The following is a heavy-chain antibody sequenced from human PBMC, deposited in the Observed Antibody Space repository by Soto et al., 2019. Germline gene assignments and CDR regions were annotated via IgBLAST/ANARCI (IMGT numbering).Heavy chain of an antibody. J-gene: IGHJ3*02. V-gene: IGHV5-51*01. D-gene: IGHD2-15*01. CDR3: ARPRMLYASDGAFDI. CDR2: IYPGDSDT. Sequence: GESLKISCKGSGYSFTSYWIGWVRQMPGKGLEWMGIIYPGDSDTSYSPSFQGQVTISADKSISTAYLQWSSLKASDTAMYYCARPRMLYASDGAFDIWGQGTMVTVSS. CDR1: GYSFTSYW.